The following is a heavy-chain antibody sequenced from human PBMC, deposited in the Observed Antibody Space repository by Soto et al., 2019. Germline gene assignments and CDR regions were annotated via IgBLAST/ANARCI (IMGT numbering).Heavy chain of an antibody. V-gene: IGHV3-30-3*01. CDR1: VSRGSRYA. CDR2: ISYDGSNK. CDR3: SRDFRQIVVVWGVGN. Sequence: RPPCRAXVSRGSRYAMHRFGALLPKALEWVSVISYDGSNKYYADSAKGXFTISRENSKKPMYMQMNSLRVEDKAVEDCSRDFRQIVVVWGVGNWGQGTWGTV. J-gene: IGHJ4*02. D-gene: IGHD3-22*01.